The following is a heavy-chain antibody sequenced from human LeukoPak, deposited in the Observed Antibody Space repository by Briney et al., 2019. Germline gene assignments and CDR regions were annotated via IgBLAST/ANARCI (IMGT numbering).Heavy chain of an antibody. J-gene: IGHJ4*02. CDR2: ISSSGSTI. D-gene: IGHD5-12*01. V-gene: IGHV3-48*03. CDR1: GFTFSSYE. Sequence: GGSLRLSCAASGFTFSSYEMNWVRQARGKGLGWVSYISSSGSTIYYADSVKGRFTISRDNAKNSLYLQMNSLRAEDTAVYYCAGTDIVATKDAYWGQGTLVTASS. CDR3: AGTDIVATKDAY.